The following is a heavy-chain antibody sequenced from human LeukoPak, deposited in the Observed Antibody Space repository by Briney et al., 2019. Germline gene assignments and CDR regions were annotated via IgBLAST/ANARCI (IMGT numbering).Heavy chain of an antibody. CDR1: GYSISSGYY. J-gene: IGHJ6*03. Sequence: SETLSLTCTVSGYSISSGYYWGWIRQPPGKGLEWIGSIYHSGSTYYNPSLKSRVTISVDTSKNQFSLKLSSVTAADTAVYYCARNRVDILTGYPYYMDVWGKGTTVTISS. CDR3: ARNRVDILTGYPYYMDV. V-gene: IGHV4-38-2*02. D-gene: IGHD3-9*01. CDR2: IYHSGST.